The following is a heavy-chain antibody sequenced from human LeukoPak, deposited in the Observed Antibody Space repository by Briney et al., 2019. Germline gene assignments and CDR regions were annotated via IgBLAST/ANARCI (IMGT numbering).Heavy chain of an antibody. CDR1: GFTFSSYD. CDR2: IRYDGSNK. J-gene: IGHJ6*03. CDR3: AKGSKAVLFTRDHYMDV. V-gene: IGHV3-30*02. D-gene: IGHD6-19*01. Sequence: PGGSLRLSCAASGFTFSSYDIHWVRQAPGKGLEWGAFIRYDGSNKYYADSVRGRFTISRDNSKNTLYLQMNSLRAEDTAVYFCAKGSKAVLFTRDHYMDVWGKGTTVTISS.